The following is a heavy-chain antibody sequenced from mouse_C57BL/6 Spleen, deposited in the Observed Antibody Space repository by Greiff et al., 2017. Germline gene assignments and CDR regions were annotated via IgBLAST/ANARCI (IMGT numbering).Heavy chain of an antibody. Sequence: VQLQQPGAELVKPGASVKLSCKASGYTFTRYWMHWVKQRPGRGLEWIGRIDPNIGGTTYNEKFKSKATLAVDAPSSTASMQLSSLPSEGSAVYDFARSGSSGSSSYFDYWGQGTPLTVSS. D-gene: IGHD1-1*01. CDR3: ARSGSSGSSSYFDY. V-gene: IGHV1-72*01. J-gene: IGHJ2*01. CDR2: IDPNIGGT. CDR1: GYTFTRYW.